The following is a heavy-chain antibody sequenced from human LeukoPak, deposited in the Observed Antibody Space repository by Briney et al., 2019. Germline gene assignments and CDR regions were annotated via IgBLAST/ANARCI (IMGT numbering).Heavy chain of an antibody. CDR1: GVSVCRNY. V-gene: IGHV3-53*01. CDR3: ARMRLLYCVGDCSIQPHCDN. CDR2: ICSGGST. J-gene: IGHJ4*02. Sequence: PGGSLRLSCAASGVSVCRNYMSWVRLAPGTGLEWVSVICSGGSTYYEDSVKGRFTFSRDSAKNSLYLQMSSLRAEDTAVYYCARMRLLYCVGDCSIQPHCDNGGQGTRLSVSS. D-gene: IGHD2-21*02.